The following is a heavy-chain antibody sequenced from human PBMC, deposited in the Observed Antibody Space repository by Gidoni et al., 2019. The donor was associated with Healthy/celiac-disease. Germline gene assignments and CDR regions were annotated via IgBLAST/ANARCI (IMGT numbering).Heavy chain of an antibody. V-gene: IGHV3-30*18. D-gene: IGHD4-4*01. CDR1: GFTFSSYG. CDR3: AKVGLHGHFDY. CDR2: ISYDGSNK. J-gene: IGHJ4*02. Sequence: QVQLVESGGGVVQPGRSLRLSCAASGFTFSSYGMHWVRQAPGKGLEWVAVISYDGSNKYYADSVKGRFTISRDNSKNTLYLQMNSLRAEDTAVYYCAKVGLHGHFDYWGQGTLVTVSS.